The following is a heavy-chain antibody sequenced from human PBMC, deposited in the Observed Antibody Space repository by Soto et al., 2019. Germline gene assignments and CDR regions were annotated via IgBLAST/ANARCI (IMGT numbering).Heavy chain of an antibody. CDR3: AREKCSSNNCYLVGYYGLDV. D-gene: IGHD2-2*01. CDR2: ISSTGRYI. V-gene: IGHV3-21*01. CDR1: GFNFTDYN. J-gene: IGHJ6*02. Sequence: PGESLKISCAGSGFNFTDYNMNWVRQAPGKGLEWVSSISSTGRYIYYGDSVRGRITVSRDNGKNSLFLQMNNLGAEDTAVYYCAREKCSSNNCYLVGYYGLDVWGQGTTVTVSS.